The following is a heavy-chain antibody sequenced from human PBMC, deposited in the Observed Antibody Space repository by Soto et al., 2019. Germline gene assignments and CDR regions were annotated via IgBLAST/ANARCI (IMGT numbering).Heavy chain of an antibody. Sequence: ETLCLTCAVSGYSISSGCFWGWIRQPPGKGLEWIANMYHDGNTHYNPSLKSRVTMSVDTYKNQFSLKLNSVTAADTAVYDCARESYSGYHSDEYWGNGIRVTVS. J-gene: IGHJ4*01. CDR3: ARESYSGYHSDEY. CDR2: MYHDGNT. V-gene: IGHV4-38-2*02. D-gene: IGHD5-12*01. CDR1: GYSISSGCF.